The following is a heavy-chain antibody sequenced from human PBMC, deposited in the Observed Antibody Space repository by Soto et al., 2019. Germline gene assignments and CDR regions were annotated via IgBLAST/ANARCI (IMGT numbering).Heavy chain of an antibody. CDR1: GFTFSDYY. CDR2: ISSRSSYT. D-gene: IGHD3-9*01. V-gene: IGHV3-11*06. Sequence: QVQLVESGGGLVKPGGSLRLSCAASGFTFSDYYMTWIRQAPGKGLEGVSYISSRSSYTNYADSVKGRFTISRDNAKNSLYLQMNSLRAEDTAVYYCARRICDFDFDYYGLDVWGQGTTVSVSS. CDR3: ARRICDFDFDYYGLDV. J-gene: IGHJ6*02.